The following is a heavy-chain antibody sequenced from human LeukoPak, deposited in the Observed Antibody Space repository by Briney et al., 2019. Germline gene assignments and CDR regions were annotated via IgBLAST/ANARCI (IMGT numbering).Heavy chain of an antibody. CDR3: ARTYSNYGGSYYYYYMDV. CDR1: GGSISSGGYY. J-gene: IGHJ6*03. CDR2: IYHSGST. D-gene: IGHD4-11*01. V-gene: IGHV4-30-2*01. Sequence: SETLSLTCTVSGGSISSGGYYWSWIRQPPGKGLEWIGYIYHSGSTYYNPSLKSRVTISVDRSKNQFSLKLSSVTAADTAVYYCARTYSNYGGSYYYYYMDVWGKGTTVTVSS.